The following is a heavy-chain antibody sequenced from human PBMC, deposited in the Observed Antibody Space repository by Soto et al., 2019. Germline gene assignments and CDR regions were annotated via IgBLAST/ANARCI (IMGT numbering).Heavy chain of an antibody. J-gene: IGHJ4*01. CDR2: ISGSGGST. CDR3: AKGDEYSSSHYFDY. D-gene: IGHD6-6*01. CDR1: GFTFSSYA. V-gene: IGHV3-23*01. Sequence: PGESLRVSCAASGFTFSSYAMSWVRQAPGKGLEWVSAISGSGGSTYYADSVKGRFTISRDNSKNTLYLQMNSLRAEDTAVYYCAKGDEYSSSHYFDYWGHGTLVTVSS.